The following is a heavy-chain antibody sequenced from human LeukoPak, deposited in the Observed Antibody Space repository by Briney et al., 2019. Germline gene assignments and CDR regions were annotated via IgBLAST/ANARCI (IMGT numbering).Heavy chain of an antibody. V-gene: IGHV3-33*06. CDR2: IWYDGSNK. CDR3: AKGRDYYDSSGYSY. D-gene: IGHD3-22*01. J-gene: IGHJ4*02. Sequence: GRSLRLSCAASGFTFSSYGMHWVRQAPGKGLEWVAVIWYDGSNKYYADSVKGRFTISRDNSKNTLYLQMNSLRAEDTAVYYCAKGRDYYDSSGYSYWGQGTLVTVSS. CDR1: GFTFSSYG.